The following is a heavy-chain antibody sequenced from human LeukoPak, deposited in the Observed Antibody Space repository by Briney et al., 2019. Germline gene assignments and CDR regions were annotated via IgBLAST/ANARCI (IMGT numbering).Heavy chain of an antibody. CDR1: GFTFSSYG. CDR3: AKDVPHRKGYSGYDF. D-gene: IGHD5-12*01. Sequence: GGSLRLSCAASGFTFSSYGMSWVRQAPGKGLEWVSAISGSGGSTYYADSVKGRFTISRDNSKNKLYLQMKSLRAEDTAVYYCAKDVPHRKGYSGYDFGGQGTLVTVSS. V-gene: IGHV3-23*01. J-gene: IGHJ4*02. CDR2: ISGSGGST.